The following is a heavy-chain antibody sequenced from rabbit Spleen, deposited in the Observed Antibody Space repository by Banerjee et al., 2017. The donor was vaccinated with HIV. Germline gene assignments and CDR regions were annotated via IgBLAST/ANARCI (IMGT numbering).Heavy chain of an antibody. Sequence: QSLEESGGDLVKPGASLTLTCKASGIDFSTYYYMCWVRQAPGKGPEWIGCIYPDASGSTAYASWAKGRFTISRSTSLNTVDLRMTSLTAADTATYFCARDTGTSFSSYGMDLWGPGTLVTVS. V-gene: IGHV1S43*01. CDR1: GIDFSTYYY. D-gene: IGHD8-1*01. J-gene: IGHJ6*01. CDR3: ARDTGTSFSSYGMDL. CDR2: IYPDASGST.